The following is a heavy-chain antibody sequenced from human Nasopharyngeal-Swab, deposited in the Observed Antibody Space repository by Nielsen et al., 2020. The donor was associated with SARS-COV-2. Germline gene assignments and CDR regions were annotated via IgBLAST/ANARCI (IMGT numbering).Heavy chain of an antibody. CDR1: GGSVSTGRYY. Sequence: SETLSPTCTVSGGSVSTGRYYWSWIRQPPGKGLEWIGYIYYSGSTNYNPSLKSRVTISVDPSKNQFSLKLSSVTAADTAVYYCARVGGYSYGYGTDYWGQGTLVTVSS. CDR3: ARVGGYSYGYGTDY. V-gene: IGHV4-61*01. J-gene: IGHJ4*02. CDR2: IYYSGST. D-gene: IGHD5-18*01.